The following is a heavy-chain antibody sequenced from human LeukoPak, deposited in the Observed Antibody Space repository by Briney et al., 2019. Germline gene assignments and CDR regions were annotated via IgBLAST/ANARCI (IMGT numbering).Heavy chain of an antibody. CDR1: GGTFSSYA. D-gene: IGHD6-13*01. CDR2: IIPIFGTA. J-gene: IGHJ4*02. Sequence: ASVKVSCKASGGTFSSYAISWVRQAPGQGLEWMGGIIPIFGTANYAQKFQGRVTITADKSTSTAYMELSSLRSEDTAVYYCARGLRYSSSWYPYYFDYWGQGTLVTVSS. V-gene: IGHV1-69*06. CDR3: ARGLRYSSSWYPYYFDY.